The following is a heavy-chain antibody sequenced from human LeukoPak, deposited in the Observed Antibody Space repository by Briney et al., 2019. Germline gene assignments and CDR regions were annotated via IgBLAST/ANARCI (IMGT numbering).Heavy chain of an antibody. CDR3: ARDILVGSHYFDY. Sequence: GGSLRLSCAASGFTFSDYYMSWIRQAPGKGLEWVSYISSSGSTIYYADSVKGRFTISRDNAKNSLYLQMNSLRAEDTAVYYCARDILVGSHYFDYWGQGTLVTVSS. CDR2: ISSSGSTI. CDR1: GFTFSDYY. V-gene: IGHV3-11*01. J-gene: IGHJ4*02. D-gene: IGHD1-26*01.